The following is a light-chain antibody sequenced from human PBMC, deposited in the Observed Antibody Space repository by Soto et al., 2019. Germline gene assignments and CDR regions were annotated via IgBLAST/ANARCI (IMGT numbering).Light chain of an antibody. Sequence: QSALTQPPSVSGAPGQRVTISCTGTSSNIGAGYDVYWYQQLPGTAPKLLIYGNSNRPSGVPDRFSGSKSGTSASLAITGLQAEDEDDYYCQSYDSSLSTSGVFGTGTKVTVL. CDR3: QSYDSSLSTSGV. CDR1: SSNIGAGYD. CDR2: GNS. V-gene: IGLV1-40*01. J-gene: IGLJ1*01.